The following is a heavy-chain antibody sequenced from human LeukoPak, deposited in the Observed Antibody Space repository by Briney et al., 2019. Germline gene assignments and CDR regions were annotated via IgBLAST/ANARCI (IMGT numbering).Heavy chain of an antibody. CDR1: GFTFSPYW. CDR3: ARGGGNHAFDV. CDR2: INSDGSST. Sequence: TGGSLRLSCAASGFTFSPYWMHWVRQGPGKGLLWVSRINSDGSSTIYADSVKGRFTISRDNAKNTLYLQMDSLRAEDTAVYYCARGGGNHAFDVWGQGTMVTVSS. V-gene: IGHV3-74*01. D-gene: IGHD4-23*01. J-gene: IGHJ3*01.